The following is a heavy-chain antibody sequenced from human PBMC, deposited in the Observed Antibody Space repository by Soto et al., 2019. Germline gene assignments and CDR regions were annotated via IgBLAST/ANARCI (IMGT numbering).Heavy chain of an antibody. D-gene: IGHD5-12*01. V-gene: IGHV3-23*01. CDR3: AKVGPGQFIGYHLGPFDY. J-gene: IGHJ4*01. CDR2: ISGSGGST. Sequence: GGSLRLSCAASGYIFSNYAMTWVRQAPGKGLEWVSGISGSGGSTYYADSVKGRFTISRDNSKNTVYLQMNSLRAEDTAVYYCAKVGPGQFIGYHLGPFDYWGQGTLVTVSS. CDR1: GYIFSNYA.